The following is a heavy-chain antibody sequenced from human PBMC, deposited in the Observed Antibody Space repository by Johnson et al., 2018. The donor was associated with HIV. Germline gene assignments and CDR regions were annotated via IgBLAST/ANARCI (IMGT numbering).Heavy chain of an antibody. CDR2: IWYDGSNK. CDR3: ARDGSQLADAFDI. Sequence: QMLLVESGGGVVQPGRSLRLSCAASGFTFSSYGMHWVRQAPDKGLEWVAVIWYDGSNKYYADSVKGRFTISRDNSKNTLYLQMNSLRAEDTAVYYCARDGSQLADAFDIWGQGTMVTVSS. CDR1: GFTFSSYG. J-gene: IGHJ3*02. V-gene: IGHV3-30*19. D-gene: IGHD6-6*01.